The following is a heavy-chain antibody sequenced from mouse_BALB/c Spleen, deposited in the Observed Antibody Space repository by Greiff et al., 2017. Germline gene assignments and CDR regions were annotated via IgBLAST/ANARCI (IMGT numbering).Heavy chain of an antibody. Sequence: EVKLQESGTVLARPGASVKMSCKASGYSFTSYWMHWVKQRPGQGLEWIGAIYPGNSDTSYNQKFKGKAKLTAVTSASTAYMELSSLTNEDSAVYYCTRPSIYYYGSSFTEGFAYWGQGTLVTVSA. J-gene: IGHJ3*01. CDR2: IYPGNSDT. CDR1: GYSFTSYW. V-gene: IGHV1-5*01. CDR3: TRPSIYYYGSSFTEGFAY. D-gene: IGHD1-1*01.